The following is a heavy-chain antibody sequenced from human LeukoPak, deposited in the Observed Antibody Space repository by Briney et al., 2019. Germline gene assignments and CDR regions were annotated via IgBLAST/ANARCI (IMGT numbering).Heavy chain of an antibody. D-gene: IGHD6-19*01. CDR1: GGSISSTSYY. V-gene: IGHV4-39*07. J-gene: IGHJ4*02. CDR3: ARGPRYSSGWYVHPIDY. Sequence: SETLSLTCTVSGGSISSTSYYWGWIRQPPGKGLEWIGSIYYSGSTNYNPSLKSRVTISVDTSKNQFSLKLSSVTAADTAVYYCARGPRYSSGWYVHPIDYWGQGTLVTVSS. CDR2: IYYSGST.